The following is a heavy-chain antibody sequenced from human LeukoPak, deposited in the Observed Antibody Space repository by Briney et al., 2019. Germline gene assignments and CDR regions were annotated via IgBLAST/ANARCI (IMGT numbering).Heavy chain of an antibody. CDR1: GGSISSYS. J-gene: IGHJ4*02. CDR2: IYTSGST. D-gene: IGHD3-10*01. V-gene: IGHV4-4*09. Sequence: SETLSLTCTVSGGSISSYSWSWIRQPPGKGLEWIGYIYTSGSTNYNPSLKSRVTISVDTSKNQFSLKLSSVTAADTAVYYCASSYFGYTFDYWGQGTLVTVSS. CDR3: ASSYFGYTFDY.